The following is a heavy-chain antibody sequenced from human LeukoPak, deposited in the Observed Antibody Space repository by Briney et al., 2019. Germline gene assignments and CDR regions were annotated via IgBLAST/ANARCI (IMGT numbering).Heavy chain of an antibody. CDR1: GYTFTGYY. D-gene: IGHD4-17*01. CDR3: ARESGDDYGDYDYYYYYMDV. V-gene: IGHV1-2*06. Sequence: ASVKVSCKASGYTFTGYYMHWVRQAPGQGLEWMGRINPNSGGTNYAQKFQGRVTMTRDTFISTAYMELSRLRSDDTAVYYCARESGDDYGDYDYYYYYMDVWGKGTTVTVSS. CDR2: INPNSGGT. J-gene: IGHJ6*03.